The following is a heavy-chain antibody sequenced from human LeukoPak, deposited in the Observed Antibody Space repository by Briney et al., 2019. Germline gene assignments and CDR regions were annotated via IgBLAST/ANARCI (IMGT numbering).Heavy chain of an antibody. V-gene: IGHV3-23*01. D-gene: IGHD3-10*01. J-gene: IGHJ6*03. CDR2: ISGSGGST. CDR1: GFTFSSYA. CDR3: AKDYVGSGYYYYYYMDV. Sequence: GGSLRLSCAASGFTFSSYAMSWVRQAPGKGLEWVSAISGSGGSTYYADSVKGRFTISRDNSKNTLYLQMNSLRAEDTAVYYCAKDYVGSGYYYYYYMDVWGKGTTVTVSS.